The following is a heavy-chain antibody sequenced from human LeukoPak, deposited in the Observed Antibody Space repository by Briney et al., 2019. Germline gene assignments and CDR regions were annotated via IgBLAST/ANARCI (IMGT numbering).Heavy chain of an antibody. CDR2: IYHSGST. CDR3: ARALYTSGGTGFDY. CDR1: DYSISNGYY. Sequence: SETLSLTCTVSDYSISNGYYWGWIRQPPGKGLEWTGSIYHSGSTYYNPSLKSRVTISVDTSKNQFSLKLSSVTAADTAVYYCARALYTSGGTGFDYWGQGALVTVSS. J-gene: IGHJ4*02. V-gene: IGHV4-38-2*02. D-gene: IGHD6-19*01.